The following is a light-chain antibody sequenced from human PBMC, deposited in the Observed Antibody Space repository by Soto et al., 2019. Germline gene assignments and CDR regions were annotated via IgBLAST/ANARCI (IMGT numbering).Light chain of an antibody. J-gene: IGKJ1*01. CDR2: KTS. V-gene: IGKV1-5*03. CDR1: QTISSW. Sequence: DIQLTQSPSTQSASVGDRVTITCRASQTISSWLAWYQQKPGKAPNLLIYKTSNLESGVPSRFSGSGSGTEFTLTISSLQPDDFATYYCQYYNDYCWTFGQGTKVEIK. CDR3: QYYNDYCWT.